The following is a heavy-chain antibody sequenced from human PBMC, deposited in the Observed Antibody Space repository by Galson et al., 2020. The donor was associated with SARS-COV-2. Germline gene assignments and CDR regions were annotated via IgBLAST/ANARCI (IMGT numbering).Heavy chain of an antibody. V-gene: IGHV3-30*01. J-gene: IGHJ4*02. CDR1: GFTFSSYA. D-gene: IGHD7-27*01. CDR2: ISYDGSNK. Sequence: GESLKISCAASGFTFSSYAMHWVRQAPGKGLEWVAVISYDGSNKYYADSVKGRFTISRDNSKNTLYLQMNSLRAEDTAVYYCARDANWGDNYFDYWGQGTLVTVSS. CDR3: ARDANWGDNYFDY.